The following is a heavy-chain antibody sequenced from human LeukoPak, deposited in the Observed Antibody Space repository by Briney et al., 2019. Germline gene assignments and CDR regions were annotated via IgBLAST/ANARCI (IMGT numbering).Heavy chain of an antibody. CDR3: ARVDCSGGSCYSGIDY. D-gene: IGHD2-15*01. CDR2: ISGSGGST. Sequence: GGSLRLSCAASGFTFSSYAMSWVRQAPGKGLEWVSAISGSGGSTYYADSVKGRFTISRDNSKNTLYLQMNSLRAEDTAVYYCARVDCSGGSCYSGIDYWGQGTLVTVSS. V-gene: IGHV3-23*01. CDR1: GFTFSSYA. J-gene: IGHJ4*02.